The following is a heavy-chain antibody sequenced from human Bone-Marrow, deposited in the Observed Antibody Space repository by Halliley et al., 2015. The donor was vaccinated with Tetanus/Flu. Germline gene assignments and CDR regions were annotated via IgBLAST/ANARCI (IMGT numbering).Heavy chain of an antibody. J-gene: IGHJ5*02. CDR2: TDHRGSP. D-gene: IGHD6-25*01. V-gene: IGHV4-34*01. CDR3: ARELRRERLFATWNGFDP. Sequence: TDHRGSPDYNPSLKIRVALSLSLSKNQFSLSRNSVTAADTAVYYCARELRRERLFATWNGFDPWGQGTLVVVSS.